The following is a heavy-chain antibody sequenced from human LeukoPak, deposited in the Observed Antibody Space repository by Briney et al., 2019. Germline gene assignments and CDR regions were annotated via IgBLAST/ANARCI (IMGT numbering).Heavy chain of an antibody. J-gene: IGHJ3*01. CDR1: GFTFSSYA. CDR3: ARDLSNKILTTYYDVFDL. V-gene: IGHV3-30-3*01. D-gene: IGHD3-9*01. Sequence: PGRSLRLSCAASGFTFSSYAMHWVRQAPGKGLEWVAVISYDGSNKYYADSVKGRFTISRDNSKNTLYLQMNSLRAEDTAVYYCARDLSNKILTTYYDVFDLWGQGTMVTVSS. CDR2: ISYDGSNK.